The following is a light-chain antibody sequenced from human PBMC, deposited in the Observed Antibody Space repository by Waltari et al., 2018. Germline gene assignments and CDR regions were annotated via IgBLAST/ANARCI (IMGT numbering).Light chain of an antibody. V-gene: IGKV3-11*01. CDR2: DAS. J-gene: IGKJ1*01. CDR1: QSISTY. Sequence: VVLTQSHATLSSSPGERATLSCRASQSISTYLAWYQQKPGQPPRLLFYDASTRATGIPARFSGVGSGTDFTLTISSLEPDDFAVYYCQQRTIWSGTFGQGTKVEIK. CDR3: QQRTIWSGT.